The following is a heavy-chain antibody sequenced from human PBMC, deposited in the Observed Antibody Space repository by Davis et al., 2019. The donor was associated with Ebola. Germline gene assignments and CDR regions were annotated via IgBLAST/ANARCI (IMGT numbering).Heavy chain of an antibody. CDR1: GYSFFCFG. V-gene: IGHV1-18*04. CDR3: ARAQFPTTSDH. CDR2: INPHNNNT. D-gene: IGHD1-1*01. Sequence: ASVKVSCKASGYSFFCFGITWVRQAPGQGLEWMGWINPHNNNTNYGQNVQGRVTMTTETSTSTAYMEVGSLRSDDTAVYYCARAQFPTTSDHWGQGTLVTVSS. J-gene: IGHJ4*02.